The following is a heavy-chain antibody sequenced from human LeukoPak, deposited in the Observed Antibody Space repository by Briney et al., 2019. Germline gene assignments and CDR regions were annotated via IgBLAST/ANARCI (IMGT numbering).Heavy chain of an antibody. D-gene: IGHD3-3*01. CDR1: GGTFSSYA. Sequence: ASVKVSCKASGGTFSSYAISWVRQAPGQGLEWMGWINPNSGGTNYAQKFQGRVTMTRDTSISTAYMELSRLRSDDTAVYYCARAATIFGVVPDYWGQGTLVTVSS. CDR2: INPNSGGT. V-gene: IGHV1-2*02. CDR3: ARAATIFGVVPDY. J-gene: IGHJ4*02.